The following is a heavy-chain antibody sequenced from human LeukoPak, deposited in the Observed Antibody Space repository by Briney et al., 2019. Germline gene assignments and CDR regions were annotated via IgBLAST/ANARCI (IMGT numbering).Heavy chain of an antibody. J-gene: IGHJ4*02. D-gene: IGHD2-15*01. CDR3: AKSGPLYCSGGSCYGSGVGGGFDY. Sequence: GGSLRLSCAASGFTFSSYGMHWVRQAPGKGLEWVAVISYDGSSKYYADSVKGRFTISRDNSKNTLYLQMNSLRAEDTAVYYCAKSGPLYCSGGSCYGSGVGGGFDYWGQGTLVTVSS. CDR1: GFTFSSYG. V-gene: IGHV3-30*18. CDR2: ISYDGSSK.